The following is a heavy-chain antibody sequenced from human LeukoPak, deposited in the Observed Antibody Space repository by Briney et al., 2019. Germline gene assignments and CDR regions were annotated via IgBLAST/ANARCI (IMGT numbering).Heavy chain of an antibody. D-gene: IGHD3-22*01. Sequence: ASVKVSCKASGDTFIIYGFTWVRQAPGQGLEWMGWISAYNGHTNYTQKFQGRITMTTDTSTSTAYMDLGSLRSDDTAVYYCVRYSDSSGIPDYWGQGTLVTVSS. V-gene: IGHV1-18*01. CDR1: GDTFIIYG. CDR2: ISAYNGHT. CDR3: VRYSDSSGIPDY. J-gene: IGHJ4*02.